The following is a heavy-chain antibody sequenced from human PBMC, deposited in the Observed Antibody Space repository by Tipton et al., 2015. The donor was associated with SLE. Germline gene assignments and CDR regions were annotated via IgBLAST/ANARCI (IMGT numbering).Heavy chain of an antibody. CDR3: SRGGAISKWLDP. CDR1: DASISGHY. CDR2: IHYTGST. D-gene: IGHD4/OR15-4a*01. V-gene: IGHV4-59*11. Sequence: LRLSCTVSDASISGHYWSWIRQPPGKGLEWIGYIHYTGSTFYNPSLKSRVTMSVDTSKNQFSLRLTSVTAADTAIYYCSRGGAISKWLDPWGQGTLVTVSS. J-gene: IGHJ5*02.